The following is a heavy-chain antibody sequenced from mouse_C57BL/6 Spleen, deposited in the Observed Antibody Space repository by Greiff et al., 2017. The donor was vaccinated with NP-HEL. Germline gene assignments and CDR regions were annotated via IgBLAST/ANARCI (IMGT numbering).Heavy chain of an antibody. V-gene: IGHV1-54*01. J-gene: IGHJ2*01. CDR1: GYAFTNYL. CDR3: ARERGYFDY. Sequence: VQLQQSGAELVRPGTSVKVSCKASGYAFTNYLIEWVKQRPGQGLEWIGVINPGSGGTNYNEKFKGKATLTADQSPSTAYMQLSSLTSEYSAVYFCARERGYFDYWGQGTTLTVSS. CDR2: INPGSGGT.